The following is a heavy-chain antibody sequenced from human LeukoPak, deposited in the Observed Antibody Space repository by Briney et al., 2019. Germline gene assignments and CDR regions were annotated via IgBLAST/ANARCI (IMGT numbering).Heavy chain of an antibody. D-gene: IGHD2-8*02. J-gene: IGHJ4*02. Sequence: GGSLRLSCAASGFTFDDYAMHWVRRAPGKGLEWVSGISWNSGSIGYADSVKGRFTISRDNAKNSLYLQMNSLRAEDTALYYCAKGSVVSVGGLFDYWGQGTLVTVSS. CDR3: AKGSVVSVGGLFDY. CDR2: ISWNSGSI. CDR1: GFTFDDYA. V-gene: IGHV3-9*01.